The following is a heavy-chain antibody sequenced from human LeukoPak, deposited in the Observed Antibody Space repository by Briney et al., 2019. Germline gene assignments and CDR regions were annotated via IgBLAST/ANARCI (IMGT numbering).Heavy chain of an antibody. V-gene: IGHV1-69*04. CDR1: GGTFSSYA. J-gene: IGHJ6*02. Sequence: SVKVSCKASGGTFSSYAISWVRQAPGQGLEWMGRIIPILGIANYAQKFQGRVTITADKSTSTAYMELSSLRSEDTAVYYCARGPFIVVVVAATPHYYGMDVWGQGTTVTVSS. CDR3: ARGPFIVVVVAATPHYYGMDV. D-gene: IGHD2-15*01. CDR2: IIPILGIA.